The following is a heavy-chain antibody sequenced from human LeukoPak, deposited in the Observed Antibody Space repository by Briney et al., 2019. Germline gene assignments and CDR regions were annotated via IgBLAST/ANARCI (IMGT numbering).Heavy chain of an antibody. J-gene: IGHJ3*02. D-gene: IGHD3-22*01. CDR1: GYSFTSYW. V-gene: IGHV5-51*01. CDR2: IYPGDSDT. Sequence: GESLKISCKGSGYSFTSYWIGWVRQMPGKGLEWMGIIYPGDSDTRYSPSLQGQATISADKSISTAYLQWSSLKASDTAMYYCAVTGEHYYDSSGRPPNDAFDIWGQGTMVTVSS. CDR3: AVTGEHYYDSSGRPPNDAFDI.